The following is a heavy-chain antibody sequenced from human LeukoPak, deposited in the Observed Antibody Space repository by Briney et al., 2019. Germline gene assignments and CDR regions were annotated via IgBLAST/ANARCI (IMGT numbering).Heavy chain of an antibody. J-gene: IGHJ3*02. V-gene: IGHV3-21*06. CDR3: ARGRSITLLRGVAMSDGFDI. D-gene: IGHD3-10*01. CDR2: TDTSGRYV. CDR1: GFTFSNYG. Sequence: GGSLRLSCAASGFTFSNYGMNWVRQAPGKELEWVSFTDTSGRYVYYGDSVKGRFTISRDNAKNLLFLQMNGLRAEDTALYYCARGRSITLLRGVAMSDGFDIWGQGAMVAVSS.